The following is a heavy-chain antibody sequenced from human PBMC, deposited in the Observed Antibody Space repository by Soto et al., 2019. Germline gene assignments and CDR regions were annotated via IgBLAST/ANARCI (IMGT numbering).Heavy chain of an antibody. CDR2: IKQDGSEK. D-gene: IGHD6-19*01. CDR1: GFTFSSYW. Sequence: PGGSLRLSCAASGFTFSSYWMSWVRQAPGKGLEWVANIKQDGSEKYYVDSVKGRFTISRDNAKNSLYLQMNSLRAEDTAVYYYARDRAVAGTWYDYYYYGMDVWGQGTTVTVSS. J-gene: IGHJ6*02. V-gene: IGHV3-7*03. CDR3: ARDRAVAGTWYDYYYYGMDV.